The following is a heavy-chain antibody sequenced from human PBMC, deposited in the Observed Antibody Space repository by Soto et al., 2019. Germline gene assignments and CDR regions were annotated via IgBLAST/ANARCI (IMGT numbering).Heavy chain of an antibody. J-gene: IGHJ6*03. CDR1: GFTFSSYG. CDR3: ARGELEPYYYYYMDV. CDR2: IWYDGSNK. V-gene: IGHV3-33*01. Sequence: GGSLRLSCAASGFTFSSYGMHWVRQAPGKGLEWVAVIWYDGSNKYYADSVKGRFTISRDNSKNTLYLQMNSLRAEDTAVYYCARGELEPYYYYYMDVWGKGTTVTVSS. D-gene: IGHD1-1*01.